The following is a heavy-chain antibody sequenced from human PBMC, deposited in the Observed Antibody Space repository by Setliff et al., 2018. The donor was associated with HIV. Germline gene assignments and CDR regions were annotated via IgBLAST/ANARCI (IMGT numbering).Heavy chain of an antibody. CDR1: GFTFDDYG. CDR2: IDGNGDIR. CDR3: ARDIGDVPERTVFDV. V-gene: IGHV3-20*04. J-gene: IGHJ3*01. Sequence: GGSLRLSCAASGFTFDDYGMNWVRQVPGKGLEWVYGIDGNGDIRGYADSVKGRFTISRDNAKNSLYLQVNGLRAEDTAVYFCARDIGDVPERTVFDVWGQGEMVTV. D-gene: IGHD2-21*01.